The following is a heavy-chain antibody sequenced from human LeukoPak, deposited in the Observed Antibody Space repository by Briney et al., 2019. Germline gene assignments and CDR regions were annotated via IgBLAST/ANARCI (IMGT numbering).Heavy chain of an antibody. J-gene: IGHJ3*01. V-gene: IGHV4-34*01. D-gene: IGHD3-22*01. CDR3: ASRDYYDSSTKF. CDR1: GGSFSGYY. Sequence: SETLSLTCAVYGGSFSGYYWSWIRQPPGKGLEWIGEINHSGSTNYNPSLKSRVTISVDTSKNQLSLKLSSVTAADTAVYYCASRDYYDSSTKFWGQGTMVTVSS. CDR2: INHSGST.